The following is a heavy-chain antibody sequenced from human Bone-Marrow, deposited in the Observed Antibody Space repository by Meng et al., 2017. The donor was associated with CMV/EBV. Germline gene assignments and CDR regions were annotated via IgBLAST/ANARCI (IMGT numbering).Heavy chain of an antibody. J-gene: IGHJ4*02. D-gene: IGHD5-12*01. CDR1: GYSISSGFY. Sequence: SETLSLTCTVSGYSISSGFYWGWIRQPPGKGLEWIGSIYHSGSTYYNPSLKSRVTISVDTSKNQSSLKLRPVTAADTAVYYCARGRYSGYDDYWGQGTLVTSPQ. CDR3: ARGRYSGYDDY. V-gene: IGHV4-38-2*02. CDR2: IYHSGST.